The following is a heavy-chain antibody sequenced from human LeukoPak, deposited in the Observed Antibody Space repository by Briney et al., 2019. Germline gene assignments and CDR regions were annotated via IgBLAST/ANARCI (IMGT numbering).Heavy chain of an antibody. V-gene: IGHV4-39*01. J-gene: IGHJ6*02. Sequence: PSETLSLTCTVSGGSISSSSYYWGWIRQPPGKGLEWIGSIYYSGSAYYNPSLKSRVTISVDTSKNQVSLKLSSVAAADTAVYYCARSDCSSSTCNYFYGMDVWGQGTTVTVSS. D-gene: IGHD2-2*01. CDR2: IYYSGSA. CDR1: GGSISSSSYY. CDR3: ARSDCSSSTCNYFYGMDV.